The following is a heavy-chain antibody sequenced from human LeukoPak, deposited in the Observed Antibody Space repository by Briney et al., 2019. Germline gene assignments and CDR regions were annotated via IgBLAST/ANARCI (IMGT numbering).Heavy chain of an antibody. D-gene: IGHD2-21*01. J-gene: IGHJ5*02. CDR2: VYYTGSI. Sequence: PSETLSLTCSVSGGSISASSNYWAWVRQPPGKGLEWIGSVYYTGSIRYNTSLKSRVTISVDMSKNDLFLTLSSVTAADTAFYYCARRDSRAWFDPWGQGILVTVSP. CDR1: GGSISASSNY. CDR3: ARRDSRAWFDP. V-gene: IGHV4-39*01.